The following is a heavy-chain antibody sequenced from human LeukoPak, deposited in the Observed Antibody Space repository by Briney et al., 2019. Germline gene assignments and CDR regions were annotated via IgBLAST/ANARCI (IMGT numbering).Heavy chain of an antibody. D-gene: IGHD1-26*01. Sequence: GASVKVSCKASGYTFTGYYMHCVRQAPGQGLEWMGWINPNSGGTNYAQKFQGRVTMTRDTSISTAYMELSRLRSDDTAVYYCARGGTYLYYYYYYMDVWGKGTTVTVSS. CDR1: GYTFTGYY. CDR3: ARGGTYLYYYYYYMDV. V-gene: IGHV1-2*02. CDR2: INPNSGGT. J-gene: IGHJ6*03.